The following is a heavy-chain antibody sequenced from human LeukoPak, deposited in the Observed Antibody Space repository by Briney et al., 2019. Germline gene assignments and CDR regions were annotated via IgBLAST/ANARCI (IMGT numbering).Heavy chain of an antibody. CDR1: GFTFSNAW. V-gene: IGHV3-15*01. CDR2: IKSKTDGGTT. D-gene: IGHD5-12*01. Sequence: GGSLRLSCAASGFTFSNAWMSWVRQAPGKGLEWVGRIKSKTDGGTTDYAAPVKGRFTISRDDSKNTLYLQMNSLKTEDTAVYYCTKESGYGTVHFDYGAQETLVTVSS. J-gene: IGHJ4*02. CDR3: TKESGYGTVHFDY.